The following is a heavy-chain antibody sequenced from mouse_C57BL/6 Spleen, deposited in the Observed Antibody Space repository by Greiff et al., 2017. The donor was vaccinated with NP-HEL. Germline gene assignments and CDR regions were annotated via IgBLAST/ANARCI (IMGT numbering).Heavy chain of an antibody. CDR3: TIGVVADFDY. Sequence: EVQLQQSGAELVRPGASVKLSCTASGFNIKDDYMHWVKQRPEPGLEWIGWIDPENGDTEYASKFQGKATITADTSSNTAYLQLSSLTSEDTAVYYCTIGVVADFDYWGQGTTLTVSS. J-gene: IGHJ2*01. D-gene: IGHD1-1*01. CDR2: IDPENGDT. V-gene: IGHV14-4*01. CDR1: GFNIKDDY.